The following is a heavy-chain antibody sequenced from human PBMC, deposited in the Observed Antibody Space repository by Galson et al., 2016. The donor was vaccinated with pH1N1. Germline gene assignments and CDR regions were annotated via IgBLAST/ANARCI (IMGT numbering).Heavy chain of an antibody. V-gene: IGHV1-18*01. J-gene: IGHJ4*02. CDR3: ARDQNWNLDY. Sequence: SVKVSCKASGYTFTTFGISWVRQAPGKGLEWLGWISTSKGNTKNAQRLLDRVTMTRDTSTSTVFMELTSLRSDDTSIYYCARDQNWNLDYWGQGTLGTVSS. CDR1: GYTFTTFG. CDR2: ISTSKGNT. D-gene: IGHD1-1*01.